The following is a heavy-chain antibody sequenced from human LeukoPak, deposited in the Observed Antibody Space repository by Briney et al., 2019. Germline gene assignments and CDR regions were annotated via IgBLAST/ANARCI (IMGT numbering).Heavy chain of an antibody. J-gene: IGHJ6*02. Sequence: GGSLRLSCAASGFTFSSYVMSGVRQTPGKGLEWVSGISGNGVKTFYADSVKGRFTISRDNSKKTVDLQMNSLRVEDTAIFYCAKIVVPAAYYFYGMDVWGQGTTVTVSS. V-gene: IGHV3-23*01. D-gene: IGHD2-2*01. CDR2: ISGNGVKT. CDR3: AKIVVPAAYYFYGMDV. CDR1: GFTFSSYV.